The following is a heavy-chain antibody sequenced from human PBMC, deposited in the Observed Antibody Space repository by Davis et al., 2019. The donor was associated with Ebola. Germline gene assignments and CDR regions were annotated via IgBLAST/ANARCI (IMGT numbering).Heavy chain of an antibody. J-gene: IGHJ4*02. CDR2: TSSDSDYI. Sequence: GGSLRLSCPASGFTFSTYSMSRVRQAQGKGLEWVSSTSSDSDYIYYADSAKGRFTISRDNAKNSLYLQMNSLRAEDTAVYYCAGRVDYWGQGTLVTVSS. CDR1: GFTFSTYS. D-gene: IGHD6-13*01. CDR3: AGRVDY. V-gene: IGHV3-21*01.